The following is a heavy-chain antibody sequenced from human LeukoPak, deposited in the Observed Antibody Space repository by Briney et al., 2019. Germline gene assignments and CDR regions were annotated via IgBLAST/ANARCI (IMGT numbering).Heavy chain of an antibody. Sequence: NSGTTGYAQKFQGRVTMTRNTSISTAYMELSSLRSEDTAVYYCARGHSNYYDSSGYASLIDYWGQGTLVTVSS. CDR2: NSGTT. D-gene: IGHD3-22*01. CDR3: ARGHSNYYDSSGYASLIDY. J-gene: IGHJ4*02. V-gene: IGHV1-8*01.